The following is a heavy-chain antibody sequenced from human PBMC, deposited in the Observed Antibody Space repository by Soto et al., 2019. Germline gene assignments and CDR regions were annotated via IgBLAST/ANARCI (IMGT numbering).Heavy chain of an antibody. CDR3: AGGSGWLSDY. D-gene: IGHD6-19*01. J-gene: IGHJ4*02. CDR2: IWKDGSEK. Sequence: EVQLVESGGGLVQPGGSLRLSCAASGFSISSYWMNWVRQAPGKGLEWVAIIWKDGSEKYYVDSVKGRFTISRDNAKNSLSLQMNNPRDDDTAVYYCAGGSGWLSDYWGRGTLVTVSS. V-gene: IGHV3-7*03. CDR1: GFSISSYW.